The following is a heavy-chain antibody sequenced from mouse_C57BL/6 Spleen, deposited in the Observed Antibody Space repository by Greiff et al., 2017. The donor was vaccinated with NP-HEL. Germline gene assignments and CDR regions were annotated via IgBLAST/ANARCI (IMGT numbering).Heavy chain of an antibody. CDR3: ARRTGTGLAY. V-gene: IGHV5-6*02. CDR2: ISSGGSYT. J-gene: IGHJ3*01. D-gene: IGHD4-1*01. Sequence: EVMLVESGGDLVKPGGSLKLSCAASGFTFSSYGMSWVRQTPDKRLEWVATISSGGSYTYYPDSVKGRFTISRDNAKNTLYLQMSSLKSEDTAMYYCARRTGTGLAYWGQGTLVTVSA. CDR1: GFTFSSYG.